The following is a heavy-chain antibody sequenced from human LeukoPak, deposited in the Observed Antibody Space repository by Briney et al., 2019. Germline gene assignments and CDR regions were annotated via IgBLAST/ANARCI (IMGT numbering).Heavy chain of an antibody. J-gene: IGHJ4*02. V-gene: IGHV4-4*07. CDR2: IYSSGST. Sequence: SETLSLTCTVSGASISAFHWTWFRQPAGKTLEWIGLIYSSGSTLFNPSFKSRVAMSLDLTKNQLSLRLTSLTAADTAMYYCARKDGDYWGQGTLVTVSS. CDR3: ARKDGDY. CDR1: GASISAFH.